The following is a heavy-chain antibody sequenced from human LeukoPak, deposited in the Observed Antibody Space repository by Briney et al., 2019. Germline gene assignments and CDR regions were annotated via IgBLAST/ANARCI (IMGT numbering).Heavy chain of an antibody. CDR1: GYTXTDYY. J-gene: IGHJ4*02. Sequence: GASVKVSCKASGYTXTDYYMHWVRQAPGQGLEWMGWINLNSGGTNYAQEFQGRVTMTRDTSISTAYMELSRLRTDDTAMYYCANIQLWLPYWGQGTLVTVSS. CDR2: INLNSGGT. D-gene: IGHD5-18*01. CDR3: ANIQLWLPY. V-gene: IGHV1-2*02.